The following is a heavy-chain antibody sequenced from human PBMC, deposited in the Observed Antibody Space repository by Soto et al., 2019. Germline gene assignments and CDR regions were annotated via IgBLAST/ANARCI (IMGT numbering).Heavy chain of an antibody. CDR2: IIPILGIA. CDR1: GGTFSSYP. D-gene: IGHD2-2*01. CDR3: ARGGYCSSTSCYS. J-gene: IGHJ4*02. Sequence: QVQLVQSGAEVKKPGSSVKVSCKASGGTFSSYPISWVRQAPGQGLEWMGRIIPILGIANYAQKFQGRVTITADKSTSTDYMELSSLRSEDTAVYYCARGGYCSSTSCYSWGQGTLVTVAS. V-gene: IGHV1-69*02.